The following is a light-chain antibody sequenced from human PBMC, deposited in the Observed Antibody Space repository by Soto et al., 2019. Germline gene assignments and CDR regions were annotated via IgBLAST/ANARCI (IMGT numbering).Light chain of an antibody. V-gene: IGKV3D-15*01. Sequence: EIVMTQSPTILSVSPGERATLSCRASQSVSSNLAWYQQKPGQAPRLLIYGVYTRAPDIPARFSGSGSGTEFTLTISSLQSEDFAGYYCQQYHSWPPRTFGQGTEVEIK. J-gene: IGKJ1*01. CDR3: QQYHSWPPRT. CDR2: GVY. CDR1: QSVSSN.